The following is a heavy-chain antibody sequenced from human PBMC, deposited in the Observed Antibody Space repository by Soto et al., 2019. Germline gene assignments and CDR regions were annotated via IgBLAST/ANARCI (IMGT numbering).Heavy chain of an antibody. CDR1: GFTFSSYA. D-gene: IGHD4-17*01. CDR2: ISRSGGST. V-gene: IGHV3-23*01. Sequence: GGSLRLSCAASGFTFSSYAMSWVRQAPGTGLEWVSTISRSGGSTYYADSVKGRFTISRDNSRNTLYLQMNSLRAEDTAVYYCAKAKGTLTTSFDYWGQGTLVTVSS. CDR3: AKAKGTLTTSFDY. J-gene: IGHJ4*02.